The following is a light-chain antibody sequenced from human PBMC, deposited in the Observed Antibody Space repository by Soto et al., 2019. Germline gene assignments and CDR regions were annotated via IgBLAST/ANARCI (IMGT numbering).Light chain of an antibody. CDR3: SSFTSSSTWV. CDR2: EVS. CDR1: TSDVGAYNY. Sequence: QSVLTQPASVSGSPGQSITISCTGTTSDVGAYNYVSWYQQDPGKAPKLMIYEVSHRPSGVSNRFSGPKSGNTASLTISGLQAEDEADYYCSSFTSSSTWVFGGGTKLTVL. V-gene: IGLV2-14*01. J-gene: IGLJ3*02.